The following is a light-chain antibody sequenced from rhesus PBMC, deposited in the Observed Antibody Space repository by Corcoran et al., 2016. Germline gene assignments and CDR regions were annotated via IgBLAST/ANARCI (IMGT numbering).Light chain of an antibody. J-gene: IGKJ1*01. CDR3: LQHKSYPRT. CDR1: QDIGRY. CDR2: TAS. Sequence: DIQMTQSSSSLSASVGDTVTITCRASQDIGRYLNWFQQKPGKAPNLQIYTASSLESGVPSRFSGSGSGTEFTLPISCLQPTDFASYYCLQHKSYPRTFGQGAKVEIK. V-gene: IGKV1-28*02.